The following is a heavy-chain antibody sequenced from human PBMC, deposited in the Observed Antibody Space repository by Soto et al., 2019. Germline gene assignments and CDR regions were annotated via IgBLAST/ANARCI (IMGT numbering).Heavy chain of an antibody. D-gene: IGHD3-10*01. CDR1: GGTFSSDV. Sequence: QVQLVQSGAEVKKPGSSMKVSCKASGGTFSSDVISWVRQAPGQGLEWMGGIIPIFRTTHYAQKFQGRVTVTTDESASTDYLELSSLRSDDTAIYYCTAGPLYASGVVNYWGQGALITVSS. V-gene: IGHV1-69*01. CDR2: IIPIFRTT. CDR3: TAGPLYASGVVNY. J-gene: IGHJ4*02.